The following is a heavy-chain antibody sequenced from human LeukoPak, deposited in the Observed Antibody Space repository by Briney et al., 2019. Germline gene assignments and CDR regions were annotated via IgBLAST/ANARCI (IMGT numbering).Heavy chain of an antibody. Sequence: GGSLRLSCVASGFTFSSYAMSWVRQAPGKGLEWVSTISAGSNTYYADSVKGHFTISRDNSKNTLYLQMNSLRAEDTAIYYCAKAPHSLGYCSGTSCYRNFDYWGQGTLLTVSS. CDR3: AKAPHSLGYCSGTSCYRNFDY. J-gene: IGHJ4*02. V-gene: IGHV3-23*01. D-gene: IGHD2-2*01. CDR1: GFTFSSYA. CDR2: ISAGSNT.